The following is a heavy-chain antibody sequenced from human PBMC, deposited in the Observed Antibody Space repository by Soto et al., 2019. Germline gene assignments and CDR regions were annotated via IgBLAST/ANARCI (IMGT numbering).Heavy chain of an antibody. CDR3: AREALVGDPAEYFQH. CDR1: GGSISSGGYY. V-gene: IGHV4-31*03. D-gene: IGHD1-26*01. J-gene: IGHJ1*01. CDR2: IYYSGST. Sequence: PSETLSLTCTVSGGSISSGGYYWSWIRQHPGKGLEWIGYIYYSGSTYYNPSLKSRVTISVDTSKNQFSLKLSSVTAADTAVYYCAREALVGDPAEYFQHWGQGTLVTVSS.